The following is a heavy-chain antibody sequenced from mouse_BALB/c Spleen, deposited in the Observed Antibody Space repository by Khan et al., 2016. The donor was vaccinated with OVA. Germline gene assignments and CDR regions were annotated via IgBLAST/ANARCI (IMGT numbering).Heavy chain of an antibody. Sequence: EVQLVESGGGLVQPKGSLKLSCAASGFTFNTYAMNWVRQAPGKGLEWVARIRSKSNNYATYYADSVKDRFTISRDDSQSMLYLQMNNLKTEDTATYYCVKIYDGYYYAMDYWGQGTSVTVSS. CDR3: VKIYDGYYYAMDY. CDR1: GFTFNTYA. V-gene: IGHV10-1*02. J-gene: IGHJ4*01. D-gene: IGHD2-3*01. CDR2: IRSKSNNYAT.